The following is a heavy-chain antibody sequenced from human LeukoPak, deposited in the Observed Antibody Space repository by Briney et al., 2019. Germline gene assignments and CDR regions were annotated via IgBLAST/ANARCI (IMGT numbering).Heavy chain of an antibody. CDR2: ISPSQNDI. D-gene: IGHD6-6*01. J-gene: IGHJ4*02. V-gene: IGHV3-11*01. CDR1: GFIFSDYY. CDR3: TSGSSSVVY. Sequence: GGSLRLSCAASGFIFSDYYMSWIRQAPGKGLEWVAYISPSQNDIYYTESVRGRFTISRDNAKNSLYLQMSSLRADDTAVYYCTSGSSSVVYWGQGTLVTVSS.